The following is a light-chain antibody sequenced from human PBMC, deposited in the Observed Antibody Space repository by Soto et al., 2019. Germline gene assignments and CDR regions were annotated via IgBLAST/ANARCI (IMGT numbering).Light chain of an antibody. Sequence: EIVLTQSPGTLSLSPGERATLSCRASQSATSSYLAWHQQKPGQAPRVLIYGASIRATGIPDRFSGSGSGTDFTLTISRLGTDDSAVYYCQQYGGSPFTFGPGTKVDIK. CDR2: GAS. V-gene: IGKV3-20*01. CDR1: QSATSSY. CDR3: QQYGGSPFT. J-gene: IGKJ3*01.